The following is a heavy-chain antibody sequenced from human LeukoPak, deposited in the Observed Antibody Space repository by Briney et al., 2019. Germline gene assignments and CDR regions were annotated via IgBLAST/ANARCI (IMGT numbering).Heavy chain of an antibody. D-gene: IGHD2-21*02. Sequence: SQTLSLTCTVSGGSINTANYFWTWIRQHPGKGLEWIGHIYYSGSTYYNPSLKSRLSIAVDTTNNQFSLHLRSVSAADTAVYYCARGPEDCSIDCHPHLLDMWDQGTEVIVSS. CDR2: IYYSGST. CDR3: ARGPEDCSIDCHPHLLDM. J-gene: IGHJ3*02. CDR1: GGSINTANYF. V-gene: IGHV4-31*03.